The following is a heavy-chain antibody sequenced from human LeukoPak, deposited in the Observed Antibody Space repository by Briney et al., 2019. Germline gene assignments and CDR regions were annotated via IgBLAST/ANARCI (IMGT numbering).Heavy chain of an antibody. CDR2: ISSSSSYK. Sequence: GVSLSLSCAASGFTFSSNSMNWVRQAPGKGLEWVSSISSSSSYKYYADPVKGRFLISRDNAKNSLFLQMNSLRAEDTAVYYCAREGDVDSSPLPDHWGQGTLVTVSS. CDR3: AREGDVDSSPLPDH. CDR1: GFTFSSNS. D-gene: IGHD3-22*01. V-gene: IGHV3-21*01. J-gene: IGHJ4*02.